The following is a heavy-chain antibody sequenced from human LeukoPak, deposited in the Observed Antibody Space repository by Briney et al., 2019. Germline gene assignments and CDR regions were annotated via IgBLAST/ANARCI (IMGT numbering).Heavy chain of an antibody. Sequence: GGSLRLSCAASGFTSGDYYMSWIRQAPGKGLEWASYITTRSSAIYYADSVKGRFTISRDNARNSLYLQMDSLRAEDTAVYYCARQLWLPDYWGQGTLVTVSS. CDR1: GFTSGDYY. J-gene: IGHJ4*02. CDR2: ITTRSSAI. CDR3: ARQLWLPDY. V-gene: IGHV3-11*04. D-gene: IGHD5-18*01.